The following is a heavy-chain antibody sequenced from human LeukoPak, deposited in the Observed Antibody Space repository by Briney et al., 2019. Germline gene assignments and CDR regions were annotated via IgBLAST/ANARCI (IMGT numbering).Heavy chain of an antibody. CDR3: ATVLRFLGNYYYYGMDV. CDR1: GDSLTELS. J-gene: IGHJ6*02. Sequence: SVKVSCKVSGDSLTELSMHWVRQAPGKGLEWMGGFDPEDGETIYAQKFQGRVTMTEDTSTDTAYMELSSLRSEDTAVYYCATVLRFLGNYYYYGMDVWGQGTTVTVSS. CDR2: FDPEDGET. V-gene: IGHV1-24*01. D-gene: IGHD3-3*01.